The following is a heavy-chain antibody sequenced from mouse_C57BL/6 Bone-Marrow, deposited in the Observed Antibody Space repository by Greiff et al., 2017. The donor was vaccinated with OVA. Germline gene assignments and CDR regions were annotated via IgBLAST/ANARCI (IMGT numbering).Heavy chain of an antibody. J-gene: IGHJ3*01. CDR2: IIPKNGGT. D-gene: IGHD4-1*01. CDR1: GYTFTDYY. CDR3: GTGTPFAY. Sequence: VQLKQSGPELVKPGASVKISCKASGYTFTDYYMNWVKQSHGKSLEWIGDIIPKNGGTSYNKKFQGKATLTVDKSSSTAYMGRRSLTSEDSAVYYGGTGTPFAYWGKGTLVTVSA. V-gene: IGHV1-26*01.